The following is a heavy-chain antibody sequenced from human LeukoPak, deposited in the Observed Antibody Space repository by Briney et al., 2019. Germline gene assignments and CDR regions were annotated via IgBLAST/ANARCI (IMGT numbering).Heavy chain of an antibody. CDR1: GFSFSGYA. CDR2: ISGSGGST. CDR3: AKKGPGTSGAFDI. Sequence: GGSLRLSCAASGFSFSGYAMSWVRQAPGRGLEWVSAISGSGGSTYYADSVKGRFTISRDNSKNTLYLQMNSLRAEDTAVYYCAKKGPGTSGAFDIWGQGTMVTVSS. D-gene: IGHD3-10*01. J-gene: IGHJ3*02. V-gene: IGHV3-23*01.